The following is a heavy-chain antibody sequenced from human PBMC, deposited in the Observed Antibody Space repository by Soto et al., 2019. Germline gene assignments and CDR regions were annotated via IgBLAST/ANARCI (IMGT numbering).Heavy chain of an antibody. Sequence: EVQLLESGGGLVQPGGSLRLSCAASGFTFSSYAMSWVRQAPGKGLELVSALSGSGGSTYYADSVKGRFTISRDTSKNTLYLQMNSLRAEDTAVYYCAKDLWLADGIFPFDYCGQGSLVTVSS. D-gene: IGHD6-19*01. V-gene: IGHV3-23*01. CDR1: GFTFSSYA. CDR2: LSGSGGST. J-gene: IGHJ4*02. CDR3: AKDLWLADGIFPFDY.